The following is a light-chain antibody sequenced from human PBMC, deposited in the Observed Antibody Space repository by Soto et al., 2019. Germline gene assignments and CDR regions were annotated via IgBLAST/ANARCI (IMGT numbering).Light chain of an antibody. Sequence: EIVLTQSPGTLSLSPGERATLSCRASQSVSSDFLSWYQQKPGQAPRILIYDASSRATGSPDRFSGGGSGTDFTPTISRLEPEEFAVYYCQQFSSYPLTFGRGTKVDIK. V-gene: IGKV3-20*01. CDR3: QQFSSYPLT. CDR2: DAS. CDR1: QSVSSDF. J-gene: IGKJ4*01.